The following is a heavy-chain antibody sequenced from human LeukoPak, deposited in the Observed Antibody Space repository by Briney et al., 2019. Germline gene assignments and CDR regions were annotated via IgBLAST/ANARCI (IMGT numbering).Heavy chain of an antibody. Sequence: GASVKVSCKASGYSYIGHYIHWVRQAPGQGLEWMGRINPNSGGTNYAQRFQGRVTLTGDTSNSTAYMELSWLRSDDTAVYYCATITNLFFDGSGYSNVDSWGQGTLVIVSS. CDR3: ATITNLFFDGSGYSNVDS. J-gene: IGHJ4*02. V-gene: IGHV1-2*06. CDR1: GYSYIGHY. D-gene: IGHD3-22*01. CDR2: INPNSGGT.